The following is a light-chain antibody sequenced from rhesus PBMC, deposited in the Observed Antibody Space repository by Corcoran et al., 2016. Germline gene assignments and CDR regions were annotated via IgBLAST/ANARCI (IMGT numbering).Light chain of an antibody. J-gene: IGKJ1*01. CDR2: DAF. CDR3: QQHNSYPPT. Sequence: DIQMTQSPSSLSAYVGDTVTITCQASQGISKYLAWYQQKQGKSPNLLIYDAFTLQSGVPSRFSGSGSRTEITLTISSLQPEDFATYYCQQHNSYPPTFGQGTKVEIK. V-gene: IGKV1-25*01. CDR1: QGISKY.